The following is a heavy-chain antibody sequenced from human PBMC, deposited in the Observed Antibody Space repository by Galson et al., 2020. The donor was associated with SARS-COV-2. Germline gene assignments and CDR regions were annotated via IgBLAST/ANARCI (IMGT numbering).Heavy chain of an antibody. CDR1: GFTFSNAW. J-gene: IGHJ4*02. CDR2: IKSKTDGGTT. Sequence: GESLKISCEASGFTFSNAWMSWVRQAPGKGLEWVGRIKSKTDGGTTDYAAPVKGRFTISRDDSKNTLYLQMNSLKTEDTAVYYCTTDNENYDILTGYYSPFDYWGQGTLVTVSS. D-gene: IGHD3-9*01. V-gene: IGHV3-15*01. CDR3: TTDNENYDILTGYYSPFDY.